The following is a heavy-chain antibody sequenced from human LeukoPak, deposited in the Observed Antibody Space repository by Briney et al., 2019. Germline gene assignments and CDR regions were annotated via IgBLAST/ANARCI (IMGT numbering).Heavy chain of an antibody. CDR1: GFTFSSYS. Sequence: GGSLRLSCAASGFTFSSYSMNWVRQAPGKGLEWVSSISSSSSYIYYADSVKGRFTISRDSAKNSLYLQMNSLRAEDTAVYYCAREDCSSTSCYTSIDYWGQGTLVTVSS. D-gene: IGHD2-2*02. J-gene: IGHJ4*02. CDR2: ISSSSSYI. V-gene: IGHV3-21*01. CDR3: AREDCSSTSCYTSIDY.